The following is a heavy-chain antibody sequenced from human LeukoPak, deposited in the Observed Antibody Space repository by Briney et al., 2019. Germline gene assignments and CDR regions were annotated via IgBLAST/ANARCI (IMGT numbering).Heavy chain of an antibody. D-gene: IGHD2-15*01. CDR2: ISWNNGSI. Sequence: GGSLRLSCAASGFNFDDYAMHWVRQAPGKGLEWVSGISWNNGSIGYADSVKGRFTISRDSVKKSLYLQMNSLRAEDTALYFCAKSLPNSNFRSGVRQGLGAFDIWGQGTMVTVSA. CDR3: AKSLPNSNFRSGVRQGLGAFDI. V-gene: IGHV3-9*01. CDR1: GFNFDDYA. J-gene: IGHJ3*02.